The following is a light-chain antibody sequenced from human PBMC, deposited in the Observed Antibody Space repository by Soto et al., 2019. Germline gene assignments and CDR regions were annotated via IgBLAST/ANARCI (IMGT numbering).Light chain of an antibody. Sequence: EIVLTQSPGTLSLSPGERATLSCRATQSVGGNSLSWYQHKPGQTPRLLIFGASERAAGIPDRFSGSGSGADLTLTISRLEPEDVAVYYCQQFGRPPFAFGPGTIVDVK. V-gene: IGKV3-20*01. J-gene: IGKJ3*01. CDR2: GAS. CDR1: QSVGGNS. CDR3: QQFGRPPFA.